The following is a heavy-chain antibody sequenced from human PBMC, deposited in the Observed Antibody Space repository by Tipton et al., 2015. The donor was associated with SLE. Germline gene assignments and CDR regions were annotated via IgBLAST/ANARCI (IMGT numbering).Heavy chain of an antibody. Sequence: SLRLSCSASGFTFSSYAMHWVRQAPGKRLEFVSSITTNGDNTYYTDSVKGRFTISRDNSKNTLYLQMSTLRAEDTALYYCAKGGYYDIFTDYWGQGTLVTVSS. CDR2: ITTNGDNT. J-gene: IGHJ4*02. D-gene: IGHD3-9*01. CDR1: GFTFSSYA. V-gene: IGHV3-64D*08. CDR3: AKGGYYDIFTDY.